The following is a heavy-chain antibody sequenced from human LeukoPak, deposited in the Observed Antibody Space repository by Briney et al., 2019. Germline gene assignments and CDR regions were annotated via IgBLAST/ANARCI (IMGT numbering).Heavy chain of an antibody. Sequence: SETLSLTCTVSGGSISSYYWSWIRQPPGKGLEWIGYIYYSGSTNYNPSLKSRVTISVDTSKNQFSLKLSSVTAADTAVYYCSRAKAAAGTSWFDPWGQGTLVTVSS. CDR1: GGSISSYY. D-gene: IGHD6-13*01. V-gene: IGHV4-59*01. CDR3: SRAKAAAGTSWFDP. J-gene: IGHJ5*02. CDR2: IYYSGST.